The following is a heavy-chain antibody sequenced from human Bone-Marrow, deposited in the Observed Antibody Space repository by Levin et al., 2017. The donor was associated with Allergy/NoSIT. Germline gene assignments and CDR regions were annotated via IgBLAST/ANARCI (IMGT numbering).Heavy chain of an antibody. V-gene: IGHV1-2*02. CDR3: ARSPLVLISNYGMDV. Sequence: ASVKVSCKASGYTFTGYYMHWVRQAPGQGLEWMGWINPNSGGTNYAQKFQGRVTMTRDTSISTAYMELSRLRSDDTAVYYCARSPLVLISNYGMDVWGQGTTVTVSS. J-gene: IGHJ6*02. D-gene: IGHD2-8*01. CDR1: GYTFTGYY. CDR2: INPNSGGT.